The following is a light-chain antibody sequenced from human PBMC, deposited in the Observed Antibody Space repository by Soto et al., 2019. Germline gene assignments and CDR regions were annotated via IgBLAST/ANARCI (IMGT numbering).Light chain of an antibody. CDR1: SSNIGSNT. CDR3: AAWDDSLNGFYV. CDR2: SND. Sequence: QSVLTQPPSASGTPGQRVTISCSGSSSNIGSNTVNWYQQLPGTAPKLLIYSNDERPSGVSDRFSGSNSGTSASLAISGLQSEDAADYYCAAWDDSLNGFYVFGTGTKVTVL. V-gene: IGLV1-44*01. J-gene: IGLJ1*01.